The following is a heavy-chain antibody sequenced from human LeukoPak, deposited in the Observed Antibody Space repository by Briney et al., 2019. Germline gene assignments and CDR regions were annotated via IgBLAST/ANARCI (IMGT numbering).Heavy chain of an antibody. V-gene: IGHV3-7*01. D-gene: IGHD5-18*01. J-gene: IGHJ6*02. Sequence: GGSLRLSCAASGFTFSSYWMSWVRQAPGKGLEWVANIKQDGSEKYYVDSVKGRFTISRDNAKNSLYLQMNSLRAEDTAVYYCARVDMVTPYYYGMDVWGQGTTVTVSS. CDR2: IKQDGSEK. CDR3: ARVDMVTPYYYGMDV. CDR1: GFTFSSYW.